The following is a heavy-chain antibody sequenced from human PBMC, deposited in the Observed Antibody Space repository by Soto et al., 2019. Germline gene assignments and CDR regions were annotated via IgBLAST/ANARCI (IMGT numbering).Heavy chain of an antibody. CDR1: GGTFSSYA. V-gene: IGHV1-69*13. CDR3: ALGDLSLELFGY. Sequence: ASVKVSCKASGGTFSSYAISWVRQAPGQGLEWMGGIIPIFGTANYAQKFQGRVTITADESTSTAYMELSSLRSEDTAVYYCALGDLSLELFGYWGQGTLVTVSS. J-gene: IGHJ4*02. D-gene: IGHD3-16*02. CDR2: IIPIFGTA.